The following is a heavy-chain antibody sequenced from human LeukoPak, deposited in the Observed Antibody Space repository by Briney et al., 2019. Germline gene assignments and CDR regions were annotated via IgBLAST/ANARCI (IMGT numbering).Heavy chain of an antibody. J-gene: IGHJ4*02. D-gene: IGHD3-10*01. Sequence: SGPTLVKPTQTLTLTCTFSGFSLSTSGVGVGWIRQPPGRALEWLALIYWDDDKRYSPSLKSRLTITKDTSKNQVVLTMTNMDPVDTATCYCARLWFGELLSNHFDYWGQGTLVTVSS. V-gene: IGHV2-5*02. CDR3: ARLWFGELLSNHFDY. CDR1: GFSLSTSGVG. CDR2: IYWDDDK.